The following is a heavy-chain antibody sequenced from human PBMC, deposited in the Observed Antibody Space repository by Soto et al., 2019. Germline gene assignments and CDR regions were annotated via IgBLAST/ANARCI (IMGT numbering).Heavy chain of an antibody. CDR1: GFTFRNYA. V-gene: IGHV3-23*01. CDR2: ISGSGGTT. CDR3: TKDRSSTSCYAFDY. D-gene: IGHD2-2*01. J-gene: IGHJ4*02. Sequence: EVQLLESGGGLVQPGGSLRLSCAASGFTFRNYAMSWARQAPGPGLEWVSAISGSGGTTHYADSVKGRVTISRHNSTNTLYLQMNSLRVEDTAVYYCTKDRSSTSCYAFDYWGQGSLVTVSS.